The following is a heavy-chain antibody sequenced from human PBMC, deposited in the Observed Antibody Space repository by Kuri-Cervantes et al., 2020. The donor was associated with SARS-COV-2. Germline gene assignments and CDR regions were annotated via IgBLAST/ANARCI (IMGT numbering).Heavy chain of an antibody. V-gene: IGHV3-20*04. Sequence: GESLKISCAASGFTFDDYGMSWVRQAPGKGLEWVSGINWNGGSTGYADSVKGRFTISRDNAKNSLCLQMNSLRAEDTALYYCARGDRYGDYQTFDYWGQGTLVTVSS. J-gene: IGHJ4*02. CDR2: INWNGGST. CDR3: ARGDRYGDYQTFDY. D-gene: IGHD4-17*01. CDR1: GFTFDDYG.